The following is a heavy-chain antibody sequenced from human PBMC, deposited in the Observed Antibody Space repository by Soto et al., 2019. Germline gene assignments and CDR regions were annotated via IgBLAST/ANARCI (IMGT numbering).Heavy chain of an antibody. Sequence: PGGSLRLSCAASGFTFSSYSLNWVRQAPGTGLEWVSSISSSSSYIYYAESVKGRFTISRDNAKNSLYLQMNSLRAEDTAVYYCATPSSSSWYNWFDPWGQGTLVTVSS. J-gene: IGHJ5*02. V-gene: IGHV3-21*01. CDR3: ATPSSSSWYNWFDP. D-gene: IGHD6-13*01. CDR2: ISSSSSYI. CDR1: GFTFSSYS.